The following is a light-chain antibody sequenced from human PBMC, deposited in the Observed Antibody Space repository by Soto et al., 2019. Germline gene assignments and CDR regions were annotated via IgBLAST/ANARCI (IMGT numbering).Light chain of an antibody. Sequence: QSALTQPRSVSGSPGQSVTISCTGTSSDVGGYNYVSWYQQQPGKAPKLMIYDVSKWPSGVPDRFSGSKSGNTASLTISGLQAEDEADYYCCSYAGNSLWVFGGGTKLTVL. J-gene: IGLJ3*02. CDR3: CSYAGNSLWV. CDR1: SSDVGGYNY. CDR2: DVS. V-gene: IGLV2-11*01.